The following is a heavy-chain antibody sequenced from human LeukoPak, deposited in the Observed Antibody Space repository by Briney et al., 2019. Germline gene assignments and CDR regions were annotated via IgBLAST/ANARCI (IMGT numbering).Heavy chain of an antibody. CDR2: IYYSGST. CDR3: AKDAPDYGDYGWYFDY. CDR1: GGSISSYY. J-gene: IGHJ4*02. Sequence: SETLSLTCTVSGGSISSYYWSWIRQPPGKGLEWIGYIYYSGSTNYNPSLKSRVTISVDTSKNQFSLKLSSVTAADTAVYYCAKDAPDYGDYGWYFDYWGQGTLVTVSS. D-gene: IGHD4-17*01. V-gene: IGHV4-59*01.